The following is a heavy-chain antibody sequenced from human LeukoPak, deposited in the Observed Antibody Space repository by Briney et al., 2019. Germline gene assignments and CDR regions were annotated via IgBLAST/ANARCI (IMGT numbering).Heavy chain of an antibody. CDR2: IYRSGST. CDR1: GGSISSDNW. Sequence: SETLSLTCAVSGGSISSDNWWSWVRQPPGKGLEWIGEIYRSGSTKYNPSLMSRITMSVDQPKNQFSLTLSSVTAADTAVYYCARDRAMSIWGQGTMVTVSS. CDR3: ARDRAMSI. V-gene: IGHV4-4*02. D-gene: IGHD5-18*01. J-gene: IGHJ3*02.